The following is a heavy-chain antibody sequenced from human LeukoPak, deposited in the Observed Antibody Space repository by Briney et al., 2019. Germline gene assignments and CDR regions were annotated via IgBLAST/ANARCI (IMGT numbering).Heavy chain of an antibody. D-gene: IGHD3-3*01. CDR1: GFTFSSYA. J-gene: IGHJ4*02. CDR2: ISGSGGRT. Sequence: GGALRLSCAASGFTFSSYAMSWVRQAPGKGLEWVSVISGSGGRTYYADSVKGRFTISRDNSKNTLYLQMNSLRAEDTAVYYCANDFWSGYYAVDYWGQGTLVTVSS. V-gene: IGHV3-23*01. CDR3: ANDFWSGYYAVDY.